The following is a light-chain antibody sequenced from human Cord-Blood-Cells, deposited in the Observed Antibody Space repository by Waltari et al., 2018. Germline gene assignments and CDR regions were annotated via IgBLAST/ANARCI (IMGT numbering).Light chain of an antibody. CDR1: SSDVGSYNR. J-gene: IGLJ1*01. V-gene: IGLV2-18*02. CDR3: SSYTSSSTYV. CDR2: EVS. Sequence: QSALTQPPSVSGSPGQSVTIPCTGTSSDVGSYNRVSWYPQPPGTAPNLMIYEVSNRPSGVPARLSGSKSRNTASLTISGLQAEDDADYYCSSYTSSSTYVFGTGTKVTVL.